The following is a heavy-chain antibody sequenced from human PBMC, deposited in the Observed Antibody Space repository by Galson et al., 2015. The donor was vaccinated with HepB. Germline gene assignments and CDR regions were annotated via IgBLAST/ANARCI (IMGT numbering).Heavy chain of an antibody. Sequence: SLRLSCAASGFTFDDYAMHWVRQAPGKGLEWVSGISWNSGSIGYADSVKGRFTISRDNAKNSLYLQMNSLRAEDTALYYCAKDAAPSYGSGSYYNNDAFDIWGQGTMVPVSS. V-gene: IGHV3-9*01. CDR3: AKDAAPSYGSGSYYNNDAFDI. CDR1: GFTFDDYA. J-gene: IGHJ3*02. D-gene: IGHD3-10*01. CDR2: ISWNSGSI.